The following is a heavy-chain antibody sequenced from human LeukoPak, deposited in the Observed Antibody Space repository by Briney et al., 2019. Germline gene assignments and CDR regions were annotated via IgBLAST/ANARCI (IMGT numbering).Heavy chain of an antibody. V-gene: IGHV3-21*01. D-gene: IGHD3-3*01. CDR1: GFTFSSYS. Sequence: PGGSLRLSCAASGFTFSSYSMNWVRQAPGKGLEWVSSISSSSSYIYYADSVKGRLTISRDNAKNSLYLQMNSLRAEDTAAYYCARSRWEVIILSNWFDPWGQGTLVTVSS. J-gene: IGHJ5*02. CDR3: ARSRWEVIILSNWFDP. CDR2: ISSSSSYI.